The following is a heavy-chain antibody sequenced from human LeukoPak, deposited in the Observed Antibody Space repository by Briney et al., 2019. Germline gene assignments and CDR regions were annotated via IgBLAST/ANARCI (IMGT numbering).Heavy chain of an antibody. D-gene: IGHD1-26*01. CDR3: AKDRYSGSYSDY. CDR2: IRYDGSNK. V-gene: IGHV3-30*02. J-gene: IGHJ4*02. Sequence: PGGSLRLSCAASGFTFSDYYMSWIRQAPGKGLEWVAFIRYDGSNKYYADSVKGRFTISRDNSKNTLYLQMNSLRAEDTAVYYCAKDRYSGSYSDYWGQGTLVTVSS. CDR1: GFTFSDYY.